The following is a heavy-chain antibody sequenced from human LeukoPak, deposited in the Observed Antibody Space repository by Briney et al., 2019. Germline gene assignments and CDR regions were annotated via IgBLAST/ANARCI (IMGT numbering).Heavy chain of an antibody. CDR3: ASLYYYYMDV. Sequence: SETLSLTCAVYGGSFSGYYWSWIRQPPGKGLEWVGEINHSGSTNYNPSLKSRVTISVDTSKNQFSLKLSSVTAADTAVYYCASLYYYYMDVWGKGTTVTISS. CDR1: GGSFSGYY. V-gene: IGHV4-34*01. CDR2: INHSGST. J-gene: IGHJ6*03.